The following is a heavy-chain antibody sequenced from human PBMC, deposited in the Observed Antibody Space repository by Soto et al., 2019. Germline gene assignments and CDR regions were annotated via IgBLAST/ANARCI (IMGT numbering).Heavy chain of an antibody. D-gene: IGHD3-10*01. J-gene: IGHJ4*02. V-gene: IGHV1-69*02. Sequence: QVQLVQSGAEVKKPGSSVKVSCKASGGTFSSYTISWVRQAPGQGLEWMGRIIPILGIANYAQKFQGRVTITXXKXTXXAYLELSSLRSEDTAVYYCARIPMVRGFIDPVGLTWGQGTLVTVSS. CDR1: GGTFSSYT. CDR2: IIPILGIA. CDR3: ARIPMVRGFIDPVGLT.